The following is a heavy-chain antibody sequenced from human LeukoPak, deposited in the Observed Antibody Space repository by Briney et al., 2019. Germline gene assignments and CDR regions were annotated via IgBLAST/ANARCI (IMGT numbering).Heavy chain of an antibody. J-gene: IGHJ3*02. Sequence: SVKVACKASGGTFSSYAISWVRQAPGQGLEWMGGIIPIFGTANYAQKFQGRVTITADESTSTAYMELSSLRSEDTAVYYCARDISSLTTVTTLVAFDIWGQGTMVTVSS. CDR1: GGTFSSYA. CDR2: IIPIFGTA. V-gene: IGHV1-69*13. D-gene: IGHD4-17*01. CDR3: ARDISSLTTVTTLVAFDI.